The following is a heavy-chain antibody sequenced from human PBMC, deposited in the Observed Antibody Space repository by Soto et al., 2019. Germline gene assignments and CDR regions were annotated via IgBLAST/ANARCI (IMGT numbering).Heavy chain of an antibody. Sequence: SETLSLTCTFSGCSISSGGYYWSWIRQHPGKGLEWIGYIYYSGGTYYNPSLKSRVTISVDTSKNQFSLKLSSVTAADTAVYYCARVFSDSSSFFDPWGQGTLVTVSS. CDR1: GCSISSGGYY. CDR2: IYYSGGT. J-gene: IGHJ5*02. D-gene: IGHD6-13*01. V-gene: IGHV4-31*03. CDR3: ARVFSDSSSFFDP.